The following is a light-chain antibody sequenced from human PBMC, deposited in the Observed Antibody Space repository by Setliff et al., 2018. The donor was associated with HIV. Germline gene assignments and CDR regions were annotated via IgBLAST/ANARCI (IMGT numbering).Light chain of an antibody. V-gene: IGLV2-14*03. CDR2: DVT. CDR1: SSDVGGYNY. Sequence: VLTQPASVSGSPGQSITISCTGTSSDVGGYNYVSWYQQFPGKAPKVIIYDVTKRPSGVSNRFSGSKSGNTASLTISGLQAEDESNFYCSSYTSSSTFVFGGGTKVTVL. J-gene: IGLJ2*01. CDR3: SSYTSSSTFV.